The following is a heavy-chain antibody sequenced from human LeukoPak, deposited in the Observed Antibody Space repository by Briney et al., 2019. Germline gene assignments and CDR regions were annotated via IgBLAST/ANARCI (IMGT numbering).Heavy chain of an antibody. J-gene: IGHJ4*02. CDR1: GGTFSSYA. V-gene: IGHV1-69*04. Sequence: GASVTVSCKASGGTFSSYAISWVRQAPGQGLEWMGRIIPILGIANYAQKLQGRVTMTTDTSTSTAYMELRSLRSDDTAVYYCARDGPYYDILTGLLISTNPVYFDYWGQGTLVTVSS. D-gene: IGHD3-9*01. CDR2: IIPILGIA. CDR3: ARDGPYYDILTGLLISTNPVYFDY.